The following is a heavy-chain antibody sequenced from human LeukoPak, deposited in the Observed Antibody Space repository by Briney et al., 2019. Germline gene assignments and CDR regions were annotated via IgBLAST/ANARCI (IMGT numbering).Heavy chain of an antibody. CDR2: IKRKSDGGTT. CDR1: VFTFNNAW. V-gene: IGHV3-15*01. CDR3: TTGDSGYNYYYYYYMDV. Sequence: GGSLRLSCAASVFTFNNAWMNWVRQAPGKGLEWVGRIKRKSDGGTTDYAAPVKGRFTISRDDSKNMLYLQMNSLRTEDTAVYYCTTGDSGYNYYYYYYMDVWGKGTTVIVSS. D-gene: IGHD5-12*01. J-gene: IGHJ6*03.